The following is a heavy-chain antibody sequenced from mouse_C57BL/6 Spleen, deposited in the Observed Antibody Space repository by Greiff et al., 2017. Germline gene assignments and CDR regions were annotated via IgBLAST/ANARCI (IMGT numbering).Heavy chain of an antibody. CDR2: IDPEDGET. V-gene: IGHV14-2*01. CDR3: ARWIYYDYDDAKDD. J-gene: IGHJ4*01. CDR1: GFNIKDYY. Sequence: EVKLLESGAELVKPGASVKLSCTASGFNIKDYYLHWVQQRTEQGLEWIGRIDPEDGETKYAPKFQGKATITADTSSNTAYLQLSSLTSEDTAVYYCARWIYYDYDDAKDDWGQGTTVTVSS. D-gene: IGHD2-4*01.